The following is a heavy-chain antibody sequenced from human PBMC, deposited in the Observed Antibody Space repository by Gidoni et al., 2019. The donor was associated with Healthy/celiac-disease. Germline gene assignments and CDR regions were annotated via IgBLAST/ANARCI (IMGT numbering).Heavy chain of an antibody. V-gene: IGHV4-34*01. CDR2: INHSGST. CDR3: ARAPRRSSSPYYYYSYGMDV. J-gene: IGHJ6*02. CDR1: GGSFSGDS. Sequence: QVQLQQWGAGLLKHSETLSLPCAVYGGSFSGDSWRWIRQPPGKGLEWIEEINHSGSTNYNPSLKSQVTISVDTSKNQFSLKLSSVTAADTAVYYCARAPRRSSSPYYYYSYGMDVWGQGTTVTVSS. D-gene: IGHD6-13*01.